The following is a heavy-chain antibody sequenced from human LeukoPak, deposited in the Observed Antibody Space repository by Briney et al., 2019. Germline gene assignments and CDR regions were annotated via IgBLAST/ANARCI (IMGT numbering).Heavy chain of an antibody. Sequence: PGRSLRLSCAASGFTFSSHEMNWVRQAPGKGLEWISYISFSSSTVYYADSVKGRFTISRDNAKNSLYLQMNSLRAEDTAVYYCARSDYYGSGNYGRFDPWGQGTLVTVSS. CDR2: ISFSSSTV. CDR3: ARSDYYGSGNYGRFDP. V-gene: IGHV3-48*03. D-gene: IGHD3-10*01. CDR1: GFTFSSHE. J-gene: IGHJ5*02.